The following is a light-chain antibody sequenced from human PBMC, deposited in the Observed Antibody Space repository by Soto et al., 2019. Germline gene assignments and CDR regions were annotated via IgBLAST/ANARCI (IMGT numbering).Light chain of an antibody. CDR3: SSYAGSMNLI. CDR1: SSDVGGYNY. V-gene: IGLV2-11*01. CDR2: DVS. Sequence: QSVLTQPRSVSGSPGQSVTISCTGTSSDVGGYNYVSWYQHHPGKAPKFIIFDVSSRPSGVSDRFSGSKSVNTASLTVSGLQAEDEADYYCSSYAGSMNLIFGGGTKLTVL. J-gene: IGLJ2*01.